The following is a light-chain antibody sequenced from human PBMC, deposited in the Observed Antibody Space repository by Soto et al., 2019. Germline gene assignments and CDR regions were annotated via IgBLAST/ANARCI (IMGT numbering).Light chain of an antibody. CDR3: SSYAGSNKSV. Sequence: QSALTQPPSASGSPGQSVTISCTGTSSDVGGYNYVSWYQQHPGKATKLMIYEVSKRPSGVPDRFSGSKSGNTASLTVSGLQPEDEAYYYCSSYAGSNKSVFGTGTKLTVL. V-gene: IGLV2-8*01. CDR2: EVS. CDR1: SSDVGGYNY. J-gene: IGLJ1*01.